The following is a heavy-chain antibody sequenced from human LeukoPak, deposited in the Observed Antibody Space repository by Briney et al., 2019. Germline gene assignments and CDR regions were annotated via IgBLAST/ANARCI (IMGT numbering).Heavy chain of an antibody. D-gene: IGHD1-26*01. V-gene: IGHV4-38-2*01. J-gene: IGHJ4*02. CDR2: VDESGSS. CDR1: GYSISRGYY. Sequence: PAETLSLTCAVSGYSISRGYYWGWVRQSPGKRPQWLGSVDESGSSHHNPSLRSRVTIELDTSENEFSLTLTSVTAADSGTYYCVRGEVGDFDSWGQGTLVIVSS. CDR3: VRGEVGDFDS.